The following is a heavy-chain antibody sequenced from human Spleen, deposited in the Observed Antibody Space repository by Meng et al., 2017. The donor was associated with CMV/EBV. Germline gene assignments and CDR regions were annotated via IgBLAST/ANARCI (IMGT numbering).Heavy chain of an antibody. CDR3: ARDRYCSSSNCYTGFDY. Sequence: FSDHYMDWVRQAPGEGLEWVGRTKNKADSYTTDYAASVKGRFTISRDDSKNSLYLQMNSLKTEDTAVYYCARDRYCSSSNCYTGFDYWGQGTLVTVSS. CDR1: FSDHY. CDR2: TKNKADSYTT. J-gene: IGHJ4*02. D-gene: IGHD2-2*02. V-gene: IGHV3-72*01.